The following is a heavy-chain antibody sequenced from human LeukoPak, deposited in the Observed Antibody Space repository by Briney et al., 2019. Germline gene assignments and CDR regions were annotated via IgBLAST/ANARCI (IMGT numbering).Heavy chain of an antibody. CDR3: ARWGGTRQYYFDY. CDR2: TRFDGSIK. V-gene: IGHV3-33*01. D-gene: IGHD1-1*01. J-gene: IGHJ4*02. CDR1: GFILGDYG. Sequence: GGSLRLSCAVSGFILGDYGFHWVRQAPGKGLEWVAVTRFDGSIKQYADSVKGRFTISRDDSKNTLYLQMNFLKSEDTAVYYCARWGGTRQYYFDYWGQGTLVTVSS.